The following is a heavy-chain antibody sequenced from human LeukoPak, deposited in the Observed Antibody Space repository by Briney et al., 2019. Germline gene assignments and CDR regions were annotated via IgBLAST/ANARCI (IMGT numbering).Heavy chain of an antibody. CDR1: GFTFSSYG. V-gene: IGHV3-30*18. CDR2: ISYDGSEK. CDR3: AKEKWEAPSSFEY. D-gene: IGHD1-26*01. Sequence: GGSLRLSCAASGFTFSSYGIHWVRQAPGKGLEWVAAISYDGSEKYFADAVKGRFTISRDNPKKILFLEMNSLRPEDTAIYYCAKEKWEAPSSFEYWGQGTLVTVSS. J-gene: IGHJ4*02.